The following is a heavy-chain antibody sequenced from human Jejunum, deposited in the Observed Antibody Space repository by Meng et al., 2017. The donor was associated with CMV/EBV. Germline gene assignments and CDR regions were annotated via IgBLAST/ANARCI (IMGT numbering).Heavy chain of an antibody. CDR3: ARDIYEVVVAGLDV. CDR2: MSFDGINK. J-gene: IGHJ6*02. D-gene: IGHD2-15*01. Sequence: GFSFSNYAMHWVRQAPGKGLEWLAIMSFDGINKYYTDSVKGRFTISRDNSKNTLYLQMNSLRVEDTAVYYCARDIYEVVVAGLDVWGQGTTVTVSS. CDR1: GFSFSNYA. V-gene: IGHV3-30*04.